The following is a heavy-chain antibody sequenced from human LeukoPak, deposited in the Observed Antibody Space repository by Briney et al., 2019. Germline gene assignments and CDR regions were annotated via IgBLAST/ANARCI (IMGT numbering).Heavy chain of an antibody. CDR1: GFTFRNYG. CDR2: ISGSGGST. CDR3: ARRRGDQEFYYFDN. J-gene: IGHJ4*02. Sequence: GGSLRLSCAASGFTFRNYGMSWVRQAPGKGLEWVSAISGSGGSTHYADSVKGRFTISRDNSKNTLYLQMGSLRAEDMAVYYCARRRGDQEFYYFDNWGQGTLVTVSS. V-gene: IGHV3-23*01. D-gene: IGHD4-17*01.